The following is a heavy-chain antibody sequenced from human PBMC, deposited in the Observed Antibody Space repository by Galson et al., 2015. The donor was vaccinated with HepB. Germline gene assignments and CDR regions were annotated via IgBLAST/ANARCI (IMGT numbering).Heavy chain of an antibody. D-gene: IGHD3-10*01. Sequence: SVKVSCKVSGYTLTELSMHWVRQAPGKGLEWMGGFDPEDGETIYAQKFQGRVTMTEDTSTDTAYMELSSLRSEDTAVYYCATDTGRYGAGSYPYYYYGMDVGGQGTTVTVSS. CDR3: ATDTGRYGAGSYPYYYYGMDV. CDR1: GYTLTELS. V-gene: IGHV1-24*01. J-gene: IGHJ6*02. CDR2: FDPEDGET.